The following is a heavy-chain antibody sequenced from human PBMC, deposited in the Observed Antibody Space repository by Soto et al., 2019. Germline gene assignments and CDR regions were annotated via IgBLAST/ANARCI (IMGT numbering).Heavy chain of an antibody. CDR1: GGSVSSGSYY. CDR2: IYYSGST. J-gene: IGHJ4*02. D-gene: IGHD3-22*01. V-gene: IGHV4-61*01. CDR3: ARTYDSSGYNFDY. Sequence: TLSLTCTVSGGSVSSGSYYWSWIRQPPGKGLEWIGYIYYSGSTNYNPSLKSRVTISVDTSKNQFSLKLSSVTAADTAVYYCARTYDSSGYNFDYWGQGTLVTVSS.